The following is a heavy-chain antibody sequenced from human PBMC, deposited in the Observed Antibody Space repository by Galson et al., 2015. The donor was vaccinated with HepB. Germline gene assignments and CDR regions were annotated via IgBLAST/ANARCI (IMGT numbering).Heavy chain of an antibody. D-gene: IGHD3/OR15-3a*01. Sequence: SVKVSCKASGYSFSTNGTAWVRQAPGQGLEWVGWISAYSGNTKYAENFQDRVVLTAETSTTTAYMELRRLRLDDTALYYCARAGGEGEPLDFWGQGTLVSDSA. V-gene: IGHV1-18*01. CDR2: ISAYSGNT. J-gene: IGHJ4*02. CDR1: GYSFSTNG. CDR3: ARAGGEGEPLDF.